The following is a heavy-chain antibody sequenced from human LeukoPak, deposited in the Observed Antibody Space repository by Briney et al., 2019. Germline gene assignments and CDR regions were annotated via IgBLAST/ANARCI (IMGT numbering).Heavy chain of an antibody. D-gene: IGHD4-17*01. J-gene: IGHJ4*02. V-gene: IGHV3-20*04. Sequence: TGGSLRLSCTASGFSFDDYDMDWVRQAPGQGLEWVSGIKLNGGTTTYADSVKGRFTISRDNARNSLFLQMNSLTAEDTAFYFCARKGHYGIDFWGQGTLVTVSS. CDR1: GFSFDDYD. CDR3: ARKGHYGIDF. CDR2: IKLNGGTT.